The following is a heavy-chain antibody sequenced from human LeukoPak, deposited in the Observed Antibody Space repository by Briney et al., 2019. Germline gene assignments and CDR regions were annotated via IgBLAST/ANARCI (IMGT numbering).Heavy chain of an antibody. D-gene: IGHD1-26*01. CDR2: IYYSGST. J-gene: IGHJ4*02. CDR3: ARNGGSSNVDY. V-gene: IGHV4-30-4*01. Sequence: PSETLSLTCTVSGGSISSGDYYWSWIRQPPGKGLEWIGYIYYSGSTNYNPSLKSRVTISVDKSKNQFSLKLSSVTAADTAVYYCARNGGSSNVDYWGQGTLVTVSS. CDR1: GGSISSGDYY.